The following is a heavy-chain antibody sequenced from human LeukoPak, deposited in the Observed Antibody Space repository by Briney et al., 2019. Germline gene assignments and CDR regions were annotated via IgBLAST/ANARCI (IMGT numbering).Heavy chain of an antibody. V-gene: IGHV4-59*12. CDR3: ARRLYYYDSSGYLNDAFDI. Sequence: PSETLSLTCTVSGGSISSYYWSWIRQPLGKGLDCIGYISDSGSTNYKPSLKSRVTISVDTSKKQFSLKLSSVTAADTAIYYCARRLYYYDSSGYLNDAFDIWGQGTMVTVSS. CDR2: ISDSGST. D-gene: IGHD3-22*01. J-gene: IGHJ3*02. CDR1: GGSISSYY.